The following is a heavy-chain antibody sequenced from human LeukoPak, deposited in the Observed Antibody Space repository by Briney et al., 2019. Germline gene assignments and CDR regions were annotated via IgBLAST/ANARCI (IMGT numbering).Heavy chain of an antibody. CDR3: ARNVDGVGNDY. CDR2: IHYSGST. CDR1: GGSISSYY. J-gene: IGHJ4*02. D-gene: IGHD3-10*01. Sequence: SETLSLTCSVSGGSISSYYWSWIRQPPVKGLEWIAYIHYSGSTNYNPSLKSRVTISVDTSKNQFSLKVTSVTAADSAIYYCARNVDGVGNDYWGQGTLVTVSS. V-gene: IGHV4-59*08.